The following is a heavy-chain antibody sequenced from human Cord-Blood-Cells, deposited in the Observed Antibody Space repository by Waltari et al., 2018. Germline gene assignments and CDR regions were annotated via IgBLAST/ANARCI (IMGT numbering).Heavy chain of an antibody. CDR2: IYTSRST. CDR3: ARDVGATPYYYYGMDV. V-gene: IGHV4-4*07. Sequence: QVQLQESGPGLVKPSETLSLTCTVSGGSISSYYWSWIRQPAGKGLEWMRRIYTSRSTNYSPSPKSRVTMSVDTSKNQFSLKLSSVTAADTAVYYCARDVGATPYYYYGMDVWGQGTTVTVSS. J-gene: IGHJ6*02. D-gene: IGHD1-26*01. CDR1: GGSISSYY.